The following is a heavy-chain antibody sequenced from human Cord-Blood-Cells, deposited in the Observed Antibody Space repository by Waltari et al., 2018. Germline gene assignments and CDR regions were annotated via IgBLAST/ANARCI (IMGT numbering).Heavy chain of an antibody. CDR3: ATSRGAPSGSYLPQGSFDI. V-gene: IGHV1-24*01. CDR1: GSTLTELS. J-gene: IGHJ3*02. CDR2: FDPEDGET. Sequence: QVQLVPSGAAVKKPGASVTVSCQVSGSTLTELSMHWVQPAPGKGLEWMGGFDPEDGETIYAQKFQGRVTMTEDTSTDTAYMELSSLRSEDTAVYYCATSRGAPSGSYLPQGSFDIWGQGTMVTVSS. D-gene: IGHD1-26*01.